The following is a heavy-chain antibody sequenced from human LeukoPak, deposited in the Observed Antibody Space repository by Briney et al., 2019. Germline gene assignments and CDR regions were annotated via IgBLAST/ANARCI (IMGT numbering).Heavy chain of an antibody. CDR3: AKGGWWSGSNWNKAFFDY. Sequence: PGGSLRLSCAASGFTFSDYYMSWIRQAPGKGLEWVAVISYDGSNKYYADSVKGRFTISRDNSKNTLYLQMNSLRAEDTAVYYCAKGGWWSGSNWNKAFFDYWGQGTLVTVSS. D-gene: IGHD1/OR15-1a*01. J-gene: IGHJ4*02. CDR1: GFTFSDYY. V-gene: IGHV3-30*18. CDR2: ISYDGSNK.